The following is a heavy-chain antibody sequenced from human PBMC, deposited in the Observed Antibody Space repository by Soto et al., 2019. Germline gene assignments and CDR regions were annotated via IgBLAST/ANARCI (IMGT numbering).Heavy chain of an antibody. V-gene: IGHV3-74*01. Sequence: EVQLLESGGGLVQPGESLRLSCAASGFTFSYYWMHWVRQAPGMGLVWVSRIHSDGSSTTYADSVKGRFTISRDNARNKLYLQMNSLRAEDTAVYYCARGDRGAFDIWGQGTVITVSS. CDR1: GFTFSYYW. D-gene: IGHD1-26*01. CDR2: IHSDGSST. CDR3: ARGDRGAFDI. J-gene: IGHJ3*02.